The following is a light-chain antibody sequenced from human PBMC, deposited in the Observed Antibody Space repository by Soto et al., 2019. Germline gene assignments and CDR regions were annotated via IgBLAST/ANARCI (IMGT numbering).Light chain of an antibody. CDR1: QSVSDN. J-gene: IGKJ1*01. CDR3: QQYKNWPPWT. CDR2: GTS. Sequence: EIVMTQSPAALSVSPGERATLSCRDSQSVSDNLAWYKQKPGQAPRLLIFGTSTRATGIPARFSGSGSGTEFTLTISSLQSEDFAVYYCQQYKNWPPWTFGQGTKVDIK. V-gene: IGKV3-15*01.